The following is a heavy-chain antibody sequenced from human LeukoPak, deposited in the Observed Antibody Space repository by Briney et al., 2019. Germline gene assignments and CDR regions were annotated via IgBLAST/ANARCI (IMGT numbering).Heavy chain of an antibody. Sequence: GGSLRLSCAASGFTFSSYWMSWVRQAPGKGLVWVSRINSDGSSTNYADSVKGRFTISRDNAKNTLYLQMNSLRDEDTAVYYCASGCSGDKCRNYWGQGTLVTVSS. CDR3: ASGCSGDKCRNY. J-gene: IGHJ4*02. CDR1: GFTFSSYW. V-gene: IGHV3-74*01. CDR2: INSDGSST. D-gene: IGHD2-15*01.